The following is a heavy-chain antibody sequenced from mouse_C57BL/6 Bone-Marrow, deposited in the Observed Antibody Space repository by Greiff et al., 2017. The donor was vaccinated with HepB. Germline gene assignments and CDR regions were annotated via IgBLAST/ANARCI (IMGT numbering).Heavy chain of an antibody. CDR1: GFTFSDYG. Sequence: EVKLVESGGGLVMPGGSLKLSCAASGFTFSDYGMHWVRQAPEKGLEWVAYISSGSSTIYYADTVKGRFTISRDNAKNTLFLQMTSLRSEDTAMYYCARKPVYYYGSRYWYFDVWGTGTTVTVSS. J-gene: IGHJ1*03. V-gene: IGHV5-17*01. CDR3: ARKPVYYYGSRYWYFDV. D-gene: IGHD1-1*01. CDR2: ISSGSSTI.